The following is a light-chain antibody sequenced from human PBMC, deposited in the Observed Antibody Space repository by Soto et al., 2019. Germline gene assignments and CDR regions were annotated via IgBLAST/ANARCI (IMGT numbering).Light chain of an antibody. V-gene: IGKV2-28*01. CDR1: QSLLHSNGYNY. Sequence: DIVMTQSPLSLPVTPGEPASISCRSSQSLLHSNGYNYLDWYLQTPGQSPQLLIYLGSNRASGVPDRFSGSGSGTDFTLKISRVEAEDVGVYYCMQGRQTPLTFGGGTKVEIK. J-gene: IGKJ4*01. CDR3: MQGRQTPLT. CDR2: LGS.